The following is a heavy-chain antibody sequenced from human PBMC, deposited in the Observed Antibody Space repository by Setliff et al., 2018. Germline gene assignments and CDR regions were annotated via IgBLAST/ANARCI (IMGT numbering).Heavy chain of an antibody. Sequence: LSLTCTVSGGSISSGNYYWSWIRQPAGKGLEWIGHIQTSGTTNYNPSLKSRVTISVDTSKNQFSLKLSAVTAADTAVYFCAREDGPNYYYYYMDIWGKGATVTVSS. CDR1: GGSISSGNYY. J-gene: IGHJ6*03. CDR2: IQTSGTT. V-gene: IGHV4-61*09. D-gene: IGHD2-8*01. CDR3: AREDGPNYYYYYMDI.